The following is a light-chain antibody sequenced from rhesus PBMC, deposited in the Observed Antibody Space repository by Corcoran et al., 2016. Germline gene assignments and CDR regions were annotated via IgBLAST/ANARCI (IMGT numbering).Light chain of an antibody. CDR2: YND. J-gene: IGLJ1*01. Sequence: QSVLTQPPSASEAARKSVTISCSGSSSNIGVNSVSWYQQLPETAPKLLIFYNDRRASGVSDRFSGSKSGTSASLAISELQPEDEAYYYFSAWDDSLRGYIFGAGTRLTVL. CDR1: SSNIGVNS. V-gene: IGLV1-60*01. CDR3: SAWDDSLRGYI.